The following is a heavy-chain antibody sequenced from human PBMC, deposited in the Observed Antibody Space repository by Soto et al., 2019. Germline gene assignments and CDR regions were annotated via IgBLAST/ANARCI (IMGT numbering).Heavy chain of an antibody. D-gene: IGHD2-15*01. CDR2: IKQDGSEK. CDR3: ARVDCSGGSCYSGPSLFDY. V-gene: IGHV3-7*01. J-gene: IGHJ4*02. Sequence: EVQLVESGGGLVQPGGSLRLSCAASGFTFSSYWMSWVRQAPGKGLEWVANIKQDGSEKYYVDSVKGRFTISRDNAKNSLYLQMNSLRAEDTAEYYCARVDCSGGSCYSGPSLFDYWGQGTLVTVSS. CDR1: GFTFSSYW.